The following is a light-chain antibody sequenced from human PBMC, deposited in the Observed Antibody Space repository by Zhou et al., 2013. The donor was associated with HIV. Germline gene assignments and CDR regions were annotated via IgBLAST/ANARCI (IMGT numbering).Light chain of an antibody. V-gene: IGLV2-14*01. CDR3: SSYTTTSTLL. J-gene: IGLJ2*01. Sequence: QSALTQPPSASGSPGQSVTISCTGTTSDVGFYNYVSWYQQHPGKAPKLMIYEVSTRPSGVPDRFSGSKSGNTASLTISGLQSDDEADYYCSSYTTTSTLLFGGGTKLTVL. CDR2: EVS. CDR1: TSDVGFYNY.